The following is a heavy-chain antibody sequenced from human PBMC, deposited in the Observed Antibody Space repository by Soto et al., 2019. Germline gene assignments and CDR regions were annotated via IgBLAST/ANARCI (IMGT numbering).Heavy chain of an antibody. V-gene: IGHV4-30-4*01. CDR3: ARERLGADSSGDYWNYMDV. J-gene: IGHJ6*02. CDR1: GGSISSGDYY. D-gene: IGHD3-22*01. CDR2: IQNSGST. Sequence: QVQLQESGPGLVKPSQTLSLTCTVSGGSISSGDYYGSWIRQPPGKGLEWIGYIQNSGSTYYNPSLRSGLSLSVDTSKTQFSLKLTSVAAADTAVYYCARERLGADSSGDYWNYMDVWGQGTTVTVSS.